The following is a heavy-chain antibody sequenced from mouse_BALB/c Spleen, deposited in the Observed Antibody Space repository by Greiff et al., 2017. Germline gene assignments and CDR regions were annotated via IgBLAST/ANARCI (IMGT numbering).Heavy chain of an antibody. CDR1: GYSITSDYA. J-gene: IGHJ1*01. CDR3: ARENYYGSSWYFDV. V-gene: IGHV3-2*02. D-gene: IGHD1-1*01. Sequence: EVHLVESGPGLVKPSQSLSLTCTVTGYSITSDYAWNWIRQFPGNKLEWMGYISYSGSTSYNPSLKSRISITRDTSKNQFFLQLNSVTTEDTATYYCARENYYGSSWYFDVWGAGTTVTVSS. CDR2: ISYSGST.